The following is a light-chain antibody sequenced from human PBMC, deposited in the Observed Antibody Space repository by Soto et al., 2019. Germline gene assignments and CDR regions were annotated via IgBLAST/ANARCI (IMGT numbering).Light chain of an antibody. CDR2: EVS. Sequence: QSALTQPASVSGSPGQSITISCTGTSSDVGGYNYVSWFQQHPGKAPKLMIYEVSNRPSGVSNRFSGSKSGNTASLTISGLQAEDEADYYCSSYTSLSTGVFGTGTKVTVL. V-gene: IGLV2-14*01. J-gene: IGLJ1*01. CDR3: SSYTSLSTGV. CDR1: SSDVGGYNY.